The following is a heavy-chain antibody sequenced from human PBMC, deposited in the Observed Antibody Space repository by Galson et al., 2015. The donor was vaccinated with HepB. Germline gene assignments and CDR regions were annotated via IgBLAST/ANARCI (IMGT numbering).Heavy chain of an antibody. CDR2: ISRTSSYI. Sequence: SLRLSCAGSGFIFSGYAMNWVRQAPGKGLEWVAAISRTSSYIYYAESVKGRFTISRDNAKDSVYLQMNSLRAEDTAIYYCARAQRHYSDTSGYFYFDSWGQGTLVTVSS. J-gene: IGHJ4*02. CDR3: ARAQRHYSDTSGYFYFDS. V-gene: IGHV3-21*01. CDR1: GFIFSGYA. D-gene: IGHD3-22*01.